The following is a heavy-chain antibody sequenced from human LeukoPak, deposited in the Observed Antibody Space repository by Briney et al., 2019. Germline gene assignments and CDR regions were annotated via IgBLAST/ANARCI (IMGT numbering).Heavy chain of an antibody. V-gene: IGHV4-59*11. CDR1: GGSISSHY. CDR3: ARGLVGDDAFDI. CDR2: IYYSGST. D-gene: IGHD1-26*01. J-gene: IGHJ3*02. Sequence: SETLSLTCTVSGGSISSHYWSWIRQPPGKGLEWIRYIYYSGSTNYNPSLKSRVTISVDTSKNQLSLKLSSVTAADTAVYYCARGLVGDDAFDIWGQGTMVTVSS.